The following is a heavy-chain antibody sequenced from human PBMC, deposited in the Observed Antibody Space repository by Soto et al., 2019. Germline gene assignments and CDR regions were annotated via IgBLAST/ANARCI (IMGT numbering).Heavy chain of an antibody. D-gene: IGHD5-18*01. CDR2: IRIKAYGGTI. CDR1: GFTFGDYA. CDR3: TRDGQPPSPYYYYYYGMDV. Sequence: GGSLRLSCTASGFTFGDYAISWFRQAPGKGLEWVGFIRIKAYGGTIEYAASVKGRFTISRDDSKSIAYLQMNSLKTEDTAVYYCTRDGQPPSPYYYYYYGMDVWGQGTTVTVSS. V-gene: IGHV3-49*03. J-gene: IGHJ6*02.